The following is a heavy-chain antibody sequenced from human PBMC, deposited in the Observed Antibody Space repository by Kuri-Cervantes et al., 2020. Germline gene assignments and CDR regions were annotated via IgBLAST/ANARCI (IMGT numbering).Heavy chain of an antibody. CDR2: INHSGST. CDR1: SGSFRGYY. Sequence: SQTLSLTCAVYSGSFRGYYWCWIRQPQGKGLECIGEINHSGSTNYNPSLKSRVTISVDTYKNQFSLKLSSLTAADTAVYYCASPLRSRRGLYYFGMDVWGQGTTVTVSS. J-gene: IGHJ6*02. V-gene: IGHV4-34*01. D-gene: IGHD3-3*01. CDR3: ASPLRSRRGLYYFGMDV.